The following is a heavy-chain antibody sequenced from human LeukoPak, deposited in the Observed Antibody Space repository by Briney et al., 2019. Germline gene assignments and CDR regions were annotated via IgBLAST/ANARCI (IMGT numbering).Heavy chain of an antibody. V-gene: IGHV3-23*01. CDR3: AKDWIQFNRVFDCFDS. D-gene: IGHD5-18*01. CDR1: GFPFETNA. Sequence: PGGSLRLSCATSGFPFETNAMSWVRQAPGKGLEWVATIGNTETFYADSVTGRFTISRDNSKNTVNLQMNRQRVEDTAIYYCAKDWIQFNRVFDCFDSWGQGTLVTVSS. J-gene: IGHJ4*02. CDR2: IGNTET.